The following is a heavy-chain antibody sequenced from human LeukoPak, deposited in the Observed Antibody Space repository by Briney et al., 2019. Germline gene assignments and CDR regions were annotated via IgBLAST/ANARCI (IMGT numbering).Heavy chain of an antibody. V-gene: IGHV4-59*01. CDR1: GGSISRYY. D-gene: IGHD2-2*01. CDR3: ARXGXGAIGWYFDV. CDR2: LYSSGST. Sequence: PSETLSLTRTVSGGSISRYYWSWIRQPPGKGLEWIGYLYSSGSTNYNPSLESRVTISLDRSKNQFSLTMTSLSAADTAVYYCARXGXGAIGWYFDVWGRGTLVSASS. J-gene: IGHJ2*01.